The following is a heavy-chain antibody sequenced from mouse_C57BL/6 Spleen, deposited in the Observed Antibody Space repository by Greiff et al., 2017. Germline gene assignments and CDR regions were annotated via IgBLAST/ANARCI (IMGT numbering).Heavy chain of an antibody. Sequence: VQLQQSGPELVKPGASVKISCKASGYSFTGYYMNWVKQSPEKSLEWIGEINPSTGGTTYNQKFKAKATLTVDKSSSTAYMQLKSLTSEDSAVXYCARYYYGFFDYWGQGTTLTVSS. CDR1: GYSFTGYY. CDR2: INPSTGGT. J-gene: IGHJ2*01. V-gene: IGHV1-42*01. D-gene: IGHD2-2*01. CDR3: ARYYYGFFDY.